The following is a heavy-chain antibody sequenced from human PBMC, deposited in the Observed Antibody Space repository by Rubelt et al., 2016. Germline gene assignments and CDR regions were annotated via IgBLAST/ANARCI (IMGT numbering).Heavy chain of an antibody. Sequence: RLSCATSGFTFSKAWMSWVRQAPGKGLEWVGRIRSITNNYATAYAASVKGRFIISRDDSKNTAYLQMNSLKTEDTAVYYCTRQADSGNHFDYWGQGTLVTVSS. CDR2: IRSITNNYAT. J-gene: IGHJ4*02. CDR3: TRQADSGNHFDY. CDR1: GFTFSKAW. D-gene: IGHD4-23*01. V-gene: IGHV3-73*01.